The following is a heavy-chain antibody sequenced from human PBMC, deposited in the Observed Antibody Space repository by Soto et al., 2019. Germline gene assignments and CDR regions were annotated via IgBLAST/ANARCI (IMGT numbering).Heavy chain of an antibody. V-gene: IGHV3-33*01. CDR2: IWYGGSNK. D-gene: IGHD6-13*01. J-gene: IGHJ6*02. CDR3: ARTPEQQLVSEAPYYYDIDV. Sequence: QVQLVESGGGVVQPGRSLRLSCAASGFTFSSYGMHWVRQAPGKGLEWVAVIWYGGSNKYYADSVKGRFTISRDNSKNTLYMKMNSLRAEDTAVYYWARTPEQQLVSEAPYYYDIDVWGQGTTVTVSS. CDR1: GFTFSSYG.